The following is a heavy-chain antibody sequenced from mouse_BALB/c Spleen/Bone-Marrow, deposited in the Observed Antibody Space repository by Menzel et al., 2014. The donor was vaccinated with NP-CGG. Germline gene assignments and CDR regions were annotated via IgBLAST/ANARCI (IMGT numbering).Heavy chain of an antibody. J-gene: IGHJ3*01. Sequence: VHLQQPGAELVKPGASVKLSCTASGFNIKDTYMHWVKRRPEQGLEWIGRIDPANGNTKYDPKFQGKATITADTSFNTACLQLSSLTSEDTAVYYCASYYYGSSLFAYWGQGTLVTVSA. CDR1: GFNIKDTY. D-gene: IGHD1-1*01. CDR3: ASYYYGSSLFAY. CDR2: IDPANGNT. V-gene: IGHV14-3*02.